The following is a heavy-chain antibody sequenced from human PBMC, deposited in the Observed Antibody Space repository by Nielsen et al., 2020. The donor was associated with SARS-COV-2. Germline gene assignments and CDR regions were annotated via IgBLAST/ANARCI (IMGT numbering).Heavy chain of an antibody. CDR3: ARTPSGWQYYYYYYMDV. J-gene: IGHJ6*03. D-gene: IGHD6-19*01. V-gene: IGHV7-4-1*02. CDR1: GYTFTSYV. Sequence: ASVKVSCKASGYTFTSYVMNWVRQAPGQGLEWMGWINTNTGNPTYAQGFTGRFVFSLDTSVSTAYLQISSLKAEDTAVYYCARTPSGWQYYYYYYMDVWGKGTTVTVSS. CDR2: INTNTGNP.